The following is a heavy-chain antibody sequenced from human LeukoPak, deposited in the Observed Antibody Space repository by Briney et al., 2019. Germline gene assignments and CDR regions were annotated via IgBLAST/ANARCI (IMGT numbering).Heavy chain of an antibody. V-gene: IGHV4-34*01. CDR1: GGSFSGYY. CDR2: INHSGST. Sequence: PSETLSLTCAVYGGSFSGYYWSWIRLPPGKGLEWIGEINHSGSTNYNPSLKSRVTISVDTSKNQFSLKLSSVTAADTAVYYCARDNSSGSVRDGFYFDYWGQGTLVTVSS. J-gene: IGHJ4*02. D-gene: IGHD6-19*01. CDR3: ARDNSSGSVRDGFYFDY.